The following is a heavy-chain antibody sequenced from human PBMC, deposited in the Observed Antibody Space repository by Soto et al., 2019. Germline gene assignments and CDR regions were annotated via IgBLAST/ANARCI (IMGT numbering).Heavy chain of an antibody. D-gene: IGHD3-22*01. CDR1: GGTFSSYA. CDR3: ARLGDYYDSSGYYYPYYFDY. CDR2: IIPIFGTA. V-gene: IGHV1-69*13. Sequence: RASVKVSCKASGGTFSSYAISWVRQAPGQGLEWMGGIIPIFGTANYAQKFQGRVTITADESTSTAYMELSSLRSEDTAVYYCARLGDYYDSSGYYYPYYFDYWGQGTLVTVSS. J-gene: IGHJ4*02.